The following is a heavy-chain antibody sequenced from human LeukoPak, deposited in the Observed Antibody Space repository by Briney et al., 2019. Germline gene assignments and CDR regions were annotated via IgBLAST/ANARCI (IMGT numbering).Heavy chain of an antibody. J-gene: IGHJ4*02. D-gene: IGHD7-27*01. Sequence: SETLSLTCTISGGSVSDYDWSWFRQSPGKGLEWIGYIYHTGSTSYSPSLKNRVTISADTSQNQFSLKLSSVTAADTAVYSCASRKLGNDYWGQGTLVTVSS. CDR1: GGSVSDYD. CDR3: ASRKLGNDY. CDR2: IYHTGST. V-gene: IGHV4-59*02.